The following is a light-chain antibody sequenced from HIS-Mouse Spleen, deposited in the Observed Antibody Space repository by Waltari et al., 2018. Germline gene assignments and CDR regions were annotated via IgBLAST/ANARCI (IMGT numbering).Light chain of an antibody. J-gene: IGLJ2*01. V-gene: IGLV3-10*01. CDR1: AXPXKY. CDR3: YXTDSSGNHRV. Sequence: SYELTXXPSXXVSXXQTARIXXXGDAXPXKYAXXYQQKSGQAPVLVIYEDSKRPSGIPERFSGSXSGXMXTXXXXGAQVXDXXXXXCYXTDSSGNHRVFGGGTKLTVL. CDR2: EDS.